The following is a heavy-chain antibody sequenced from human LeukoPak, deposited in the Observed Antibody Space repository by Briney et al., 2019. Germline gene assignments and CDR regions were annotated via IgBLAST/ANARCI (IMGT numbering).Heavy chain of an antibody. CDR2: ISGSGGST. V-gene: IGHV3-23*01. CDR3: AKGSLYYYDSSGYTGY. J-gene: IGHJ4*02. CDR1: GFTFSSYA. D-gene: IGHD3-22*01. Sequence: GGSLRLSCAASGFTFSSYAMSWVRQAPGKGLEWVSAISGSGGSTYYADSVKGRFTISRDNSKNTLCLQMNSLRAEDTAVYYCAKGSLYYYDSSGYTGYWGQGTLVTVSS.